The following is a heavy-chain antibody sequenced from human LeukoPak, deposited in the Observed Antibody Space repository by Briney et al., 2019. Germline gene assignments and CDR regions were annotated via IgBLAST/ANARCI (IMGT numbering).Heavy chain of an antibody. CDR2: IYYSGST. V-gene: IGHV4-39*01. CDR1: GGSISSSSYY. Sequence: PSETLSLTCTVSGGSISSSSYYWGWIRQPPGKGLEWIGSIYYSGSTYYNPSLKSRVTISVDTSKNQFSLQLSSVTAADTAVYYCATPGLGGSGVFDYWGQGTLVTVSS. J-gene: IGHJ4*02. D-gene: IGHD3-10*01. CDR3: ATPGLGGSGVFDY.